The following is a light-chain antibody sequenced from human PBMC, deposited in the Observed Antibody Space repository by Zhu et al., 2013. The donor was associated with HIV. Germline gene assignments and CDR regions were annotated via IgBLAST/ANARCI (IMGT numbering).Light chain of an antibody. CDR2: RNN. Sequence: QSVLTQPPSVSGAPGQRVTISCSGSSSNIGSNYVYWYQQLPGTAPKLLIYRNNQRPSGVPDRFSGSKSGTSASLAISGLQSEDEADYYCAAWDDSLSGPVFGGGTKLTVL. J-gene: IGLJ3*02. CDR3: AAWDDSLSGPV. CDR1: SSNIGSNY. V-gene: IGLV1-47*01.